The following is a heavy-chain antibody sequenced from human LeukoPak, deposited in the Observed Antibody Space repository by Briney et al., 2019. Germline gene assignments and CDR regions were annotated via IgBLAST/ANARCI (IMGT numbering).Heavy chain of an antibody. CDR3: ARGMSGYSGYGHDAFDI. Sequence: GGSLRLSCAASGFTFSSYWMSWVRQAPGKGLEWVANIKQDGSEKYYVDSVKGRFIISRDNAKNSLYLQMNSLRAEDTAVYYCARGMSGYSGYGHDAFDIWGQGTMVTVSS. CDR2: IKQDGSEK. D-gene: IGHD5-12*01. CDR1: GFTFSSYW. V-gene: IGHV3-7*05. J-gene: IGHJ3*02.